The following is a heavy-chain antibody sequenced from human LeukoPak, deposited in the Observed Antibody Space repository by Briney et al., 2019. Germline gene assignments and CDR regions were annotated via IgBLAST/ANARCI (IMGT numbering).Heavy chain of an antibody. Sequence: SVKVSCKASGGTFSSYAISWVRQAPGQGLEWMGGIIPIFGTANYAQRFQGRVTITADESTSTAYMELSSLRSEDTAVYYCARSHGAMVRGVIIKEFLAFDIWGQGTMVTVSS. V-gene: IGHV1-69*01. J-gene: IGHJ3*02. D-gene: IGHD3-10*01. CDR1: GGTFSSYA. CDR2: IIPIFGTA. CDR3: ARSHGAMVRGVIIKEFLAFDI.